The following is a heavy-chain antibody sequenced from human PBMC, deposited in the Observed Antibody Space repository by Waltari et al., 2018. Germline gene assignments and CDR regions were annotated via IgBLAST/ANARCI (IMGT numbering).Heavy chain of an antibody. CDR3: ASSYSSGWYSTFDY. J-gene: IGHJ4*02. Sequence: QLQLQESGPGLVKPSETLSLTCTVSGGSISSSSYYLGWIRQPPGKGLEWIGSIYYSGSTYYNPSLKSRVTISVDTSKNQFSLKLSSVTAADTAVYYCASSYSSGWYSTFDYWGQGTLVTVSS. CDR1: GGSISSSSYY. D-gene: IGHD6-19*01. V-gene: IGHV4-39*01. CDR2: IYYSGST.